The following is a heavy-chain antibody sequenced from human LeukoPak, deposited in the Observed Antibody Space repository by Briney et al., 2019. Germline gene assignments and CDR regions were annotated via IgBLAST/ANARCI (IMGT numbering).Heavy chain of an antibody. CDR2: ISYDGSNK. Sequence: GGSLRLSCAASGFTFSNYGMHWVRQAPGKGLEWVAVISYDGSNKYYADSVKGRFTISRDNAKNSLYLQMNSLRPEDTAVYYCARGHHIVVVNFDYWGQGTLVTVSS. D-gene: IGHD2-21*01. J-gene: IGHJ4*02. V-gene: IGHV3-30*03. CDR3: ARGHHIVVVNFDY. CDR1: GFTFSNYG.